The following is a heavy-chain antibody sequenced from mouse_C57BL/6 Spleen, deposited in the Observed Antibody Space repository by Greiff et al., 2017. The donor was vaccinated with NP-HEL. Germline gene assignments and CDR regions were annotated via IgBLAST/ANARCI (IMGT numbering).Heavy chain of an antibody. D-gene: IGHD2-5*01. Sequence: EVKLVESGGGLVKPGGSLKLSCAASGFTFSSYTMSWVRQTPEKRLEWVATISGGGGNTYYPDSVKGRFTISRDNAKNTLYLQMSSLRSEDTALYYCARHSNLKDAMDYWGQGTSVTVSS. CDR1: GFTFSSYT. CDR2: ISGGGGNT. V-gene: IGHV5-9*01. CDR3: ARHSNLKDAMDY. J-gene: IGHJ4*01.